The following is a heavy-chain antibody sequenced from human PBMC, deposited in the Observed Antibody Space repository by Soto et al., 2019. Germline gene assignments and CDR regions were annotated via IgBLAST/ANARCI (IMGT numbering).Heavy chain of an antibody. V-gene: IGHV4-59*01. CDR2: IYYSGST. Sequence: PSETLSLTCTVSGGSISSYYWSWIRQPPGKGLEWIGYIYYSGSTNYNPSLKSRVTISVDTSKNQFSLKLSSVTAADTAVYYCARTVSSSWYSYYYYYMDVWGKGTTVTVSS. CDR1: GGSISSYY. D-gene: IGHD6-13*01. CDR3: ARTVSSSWYSYYYYYMDV. J-gene: IGHJ6*03.